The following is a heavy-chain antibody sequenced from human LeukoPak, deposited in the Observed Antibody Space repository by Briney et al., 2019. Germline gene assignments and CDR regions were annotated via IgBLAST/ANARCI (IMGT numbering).Heavy chain of an antibody. CDR3: ARDHNYAFDN. CDR2: INHSGST. D-gene: IGHD1-1*01. CDR1: GGSFSGYY. Sequence: SETLSLTCAVYGGSFSGYYWSWIRQPPGKGLEWIGEINHSGSTNYNPSLKGRVTISVDTSKNQFSLKLSSVTAADTAVYYCARDHNYAFDNWGQGTLVSVAS. V-gene: IGHV4-34*01. J-gene: IGHJ4*02.